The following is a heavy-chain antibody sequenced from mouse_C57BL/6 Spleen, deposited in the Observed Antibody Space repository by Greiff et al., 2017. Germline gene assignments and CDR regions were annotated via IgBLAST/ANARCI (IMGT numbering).Heavy chain of an antibody. D-gene: IGHD2-10*02. CDR1: GFTFSDYG. CDR3: ARGYGNYAMDY. V-gene: IGHV5-15*04. CDR2: ISNLAYSI. J-gene: IGHJ4*01. Sequence: EVMLVESGGGLVQPGGSLKLSCAASGFTFSDYGMAWVRQAPRKGPEWVAFISNLAYSIYYADTVTGRFTISRENAKNTLYLEMSSLRSEDTAMYYCARGYGNYAMDYWGQGTSVTVSS.